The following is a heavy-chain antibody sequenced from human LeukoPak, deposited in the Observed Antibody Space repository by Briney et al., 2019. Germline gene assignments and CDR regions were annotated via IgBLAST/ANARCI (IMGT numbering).Heavy chain of an antibody. D-gene: IGHD6-19*01. J-gene: IGHJ6*04. V-gene: IGHV1-2*04. CDR2: INPNSGGT. Sequence: ASVKVSFTASGYTFTGYNMHMVRQAPGQGLELMGWINPNSGGTNYAHKFQGWVTMTRYTSISTAYMELSRLRSDDTAVYYCARGRIAVAGTGRYYYYGMDVWGKGTTVTVSS. CDR1: GYTFTGYN. CDR3: ARGRIAVAGTGRYYYYGMDV.